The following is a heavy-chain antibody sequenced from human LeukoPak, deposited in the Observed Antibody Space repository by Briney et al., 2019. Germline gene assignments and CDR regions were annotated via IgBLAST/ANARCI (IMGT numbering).Heavy chain of an antibody. CDR3: ARVVEMATIHFLTLRHYNWFDP. J-gene: IGHJ5*02. V-gene: IGHV3-11*05. Sequence: GGSLRLSCAASGFTFSDYYMSWIRQAPGKGLEWVSYISSSSSYTNYADSVKGRFTISRDNAKNSLYLQMNSLRAEDTAMYYCARVVEMATIHFLTLRHYNWFDPWGQGTLVTVSS. CDR1: GFTFSDYY. CDR2: ISSSSSYT. D-gene: IGHD5-24*01.